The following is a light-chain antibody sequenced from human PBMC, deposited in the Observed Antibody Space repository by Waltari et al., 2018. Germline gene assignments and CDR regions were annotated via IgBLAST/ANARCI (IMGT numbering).Light chain of an antibody. CDR3: CSYAGFSTVV. V-gene: IGLV2-23*02. CDR2: DVT. Sequence: QSALTQPASVSGSPGQSITISCTGTSSDIGSYNLVSWYQQHPGKAPKLMIYDVTKRPSGISRRFSGSQSGITASLTISGLQAEDEADYYCCSYAGFSTVVFGGGTKLTVL. CDR1: SSDIGSYNL. J-gene: IGLJ2*01.